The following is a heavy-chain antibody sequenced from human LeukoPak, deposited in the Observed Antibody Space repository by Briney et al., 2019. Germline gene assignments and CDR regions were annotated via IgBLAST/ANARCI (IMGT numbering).Heavy chain of an antibody. J-gene: IGHJ5*02. CDR1: GGSISSSSYY. D-gene: IGHD2-2*01. V-gene: IGHV4-39*07. Sequence: SETLSLTCTVSGGSISSSSYYWVWIRQPPGKGLEWIGSIYYSGSTYYNPSLKSRVTISVDTSKNQFSLKLSSVTAADTAVYYCARDQQHNWFDPWGQGTLVTVSS. CDR2: IYYSGST. CDR3: ARDQQHNWFDP.